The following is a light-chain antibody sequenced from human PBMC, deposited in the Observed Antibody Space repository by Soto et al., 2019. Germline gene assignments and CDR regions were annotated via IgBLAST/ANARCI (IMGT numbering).Light chain of an antibody. CDR3: QSADSSGTWV. V-gene: IGLV3-25*02. CDR1: ALPKQY. CDR2: KDS. Sequence: SYELTQPPSVSVSPGQTARITCSGEALPKQYAYWYQQKPGQAPVLVIYKDSERPSGIPERFSGSSSGTTVTLTISGVQAEDEADYYCQSADSSGTWVFGGGTKVTVL. J-gene: IGLJ3*02.